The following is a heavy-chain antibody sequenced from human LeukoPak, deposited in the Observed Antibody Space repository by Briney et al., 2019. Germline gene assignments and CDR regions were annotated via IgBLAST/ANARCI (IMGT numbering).Heavy chain of an antibody. V-gene: IGHV3-21*01. CDR1: EFIFSSYS. CDR2: ISSSTTYI. J-gene: IGHJ2*01. Sequence: GGSLRLSCAASEFIFSSYSMNWVRQAPGKGLDWVSSISSSTTYIYYADSVKGRFTISRDNAKNSLYLQMNSLRAEDTAVYYCARDVGYWYFDLWGRGTLVTVSS. CDR3: ARDVGYWYFDL. D-gene: IGHD2-15*01.